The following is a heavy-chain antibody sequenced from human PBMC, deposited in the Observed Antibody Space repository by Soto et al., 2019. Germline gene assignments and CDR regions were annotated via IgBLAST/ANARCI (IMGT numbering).Heavy chain of an antibody. CDR1: GGSFSGYY. J-gene: IGHJ6*03. CDR3: ARGPDYYGSGSYYRDYYYYMDV. CDR2: INHSGST. D-gene: IGHD3-10*01. Sequence: SETLSLTCAVYGGSFSGYYWSWIRQPPGKGLEWIGEINHSGSTNYNPSLKSRVTISVDTSKNQFSLKLSSVTAADTAVYYCARGPDYYGSGSYYRDYYYYMDVWGKGTTVTV. V-gene: IGHV4-34*01.